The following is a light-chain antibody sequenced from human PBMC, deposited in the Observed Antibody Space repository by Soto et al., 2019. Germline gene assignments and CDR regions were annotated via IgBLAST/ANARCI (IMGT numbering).Light chain of an antibody. Sequence: DIPMTQSPTTLSASVGDRVTITCRASQSIGSWLAWYQQKPGKAPKLLIYKASTLESGVPSRFSGSGSGTEFTLTISSLQPDDFASYYCQQYGSSSPWTFGQGTKVEIK. J-gene: IGKJ1*01. CDR2: KAS. V-gene: IGKV1-5*03. CDR3: QQYGSSSPWT. CDR1: QSIGSW.